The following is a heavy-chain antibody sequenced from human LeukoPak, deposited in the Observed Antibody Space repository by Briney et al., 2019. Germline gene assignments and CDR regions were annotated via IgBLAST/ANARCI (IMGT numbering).Heavy chain of an antibody. V-gene: IGHV3-7*01. CDR1: GFTFSSYA. Sequence: GGSLRLSCAASGFTFSSYAMSWVRQAPGKGLEWLVNINQYGSESYSVDSVKGRFTISRDNTKNSLYLQMSSLRAEDAAVYYCATYDFWSGFGLGNWGQGTLVTVSS. J-gene: IGHJ4*02. D-gene: IGHD3-3*01. CDR3: ATYDFWSGFGLGN. CDR2: INQYGSES.